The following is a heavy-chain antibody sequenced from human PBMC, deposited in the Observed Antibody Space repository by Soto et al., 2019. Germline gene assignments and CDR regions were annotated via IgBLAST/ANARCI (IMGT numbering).Heavy chain of an antibody. V-gene: IGHV1-3*01. D-gene: IGHD6-13*01. Sequence: ASVKVSCKASGYTFTSYAMHWVRQAPGQRLEWMGWINAGNGNTKYSQKFQGRVTITRDTSASTAYMELSSLRSEDTAVYYCARVSSSSWFYNWFDPWGQGTLVTSPQ. CDR2: INAGNGNT. CDR3: ARVSSSSWFYNWFDP. CDR1: GYTFTSYA. J-gene: IGHJ5*02.